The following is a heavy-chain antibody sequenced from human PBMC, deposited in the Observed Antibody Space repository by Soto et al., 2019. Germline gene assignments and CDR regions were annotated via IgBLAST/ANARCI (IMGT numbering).Heavy chain of an antibody. V-gene: IGHV3-48*01. Sequence: GGSLRLSCAASGFTFSSYSMNWVRQAPGKGLEWVSYISSSSSTIYYADSVKGRFTISRDNAKNSLYLQMNSLRAEDTAVYYWARDRGYSWGAFDIWGQGTMVTVSS. CDR1: GFTFSSYS. D-gene: IGHD5-18*01. CDR3: ARDRGYSWGAFDI. J-gene: IGHJ3*02. CDR2: ISSSSSTI.